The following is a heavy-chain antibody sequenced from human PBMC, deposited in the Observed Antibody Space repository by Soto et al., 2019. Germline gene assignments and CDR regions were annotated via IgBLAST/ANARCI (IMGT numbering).Heavy chain of an antibody. J-gene: IGHJ4*02. V-gene: IGHV4-59*01. CDR1: GASISSYY. Sequence: QVQLQESGPGLVKPSETLSLTCNVSGASISSYYWSWIRQPPVKGLEWVGFIFHSGSTNCNPSLKSPVTLSGDTSKNQSSLKLTSVAAADTAVYFCASDQNGSPHFDYWGQGILITVSS. CDR3: ASDQNGSPHFDY. D-gene: IGHD1-26*01. CDR2: IFHSGST.